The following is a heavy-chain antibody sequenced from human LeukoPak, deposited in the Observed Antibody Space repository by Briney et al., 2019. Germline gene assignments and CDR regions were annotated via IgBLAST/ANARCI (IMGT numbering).Heavy chain of an antibody. J-gene: IGHJ3*01. CDR1: GFTFSAYS. CDR2: IGAAGSHI. D-gene: IGHD6-19*01. Sequence: GGSLRLSCAASGFTFSAYSMNWVRQAPGEGLEWVSSIGAAGSHIYYADSTKGRFTISRDNAKSSLFLQMNSLRAEDTGIYYCVRVGSGATRADTLDLWGQGTMVTVSS. CDR3: VRVGSGATRADTLDL. V-gene: IGHV3-21*01.